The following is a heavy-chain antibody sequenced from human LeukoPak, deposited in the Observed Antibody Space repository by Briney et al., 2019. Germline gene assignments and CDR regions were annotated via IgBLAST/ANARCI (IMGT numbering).Heavy chain of an antibody. CDR1: GFTFSSYS. CDR2: ISSSSSYI. J-gene: IGHJ4*02. D-gene: IGHD3-22*01. Sequence: GGSLRLSCAASGFTFSSYSMNWVRQAPGKGLEWVSSISSSSSYIYYADSVKGRFTISRDNAKNPLYLQMNSLRAEDAAAYYCAREAAGYDSSGYPDYWGQGTLVTVSS. CDR3: AREAAGYDSSGYPDY. V-gene: IGHV3-21*01.